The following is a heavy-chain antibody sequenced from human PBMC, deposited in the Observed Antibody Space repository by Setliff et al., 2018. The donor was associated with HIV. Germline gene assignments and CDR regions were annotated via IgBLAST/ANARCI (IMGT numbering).Heavy chain of an antibody. CDR1: GGSFSDYY. Sequence: SSETLSLTCAVYGGSFSDYYWTRIRQSPGKGLEWIGDIHHSGITNYRPSLRSRVTMSVDTSKNQFSLKLTSVTAADTAVYYCASLRRSSWYPWFDPWGQGNLVTVSS. CDR2: IHHSGIT. CDR3: ASLRRSSWYPWFDP. J-gene: IGHJ5*02. D-gene: IGHD6-13*01. V-gene: IGHV4-34*01.